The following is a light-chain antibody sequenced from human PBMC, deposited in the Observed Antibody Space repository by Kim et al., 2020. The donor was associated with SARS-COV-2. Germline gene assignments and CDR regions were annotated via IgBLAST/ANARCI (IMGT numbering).Light chain of an antibody. CDR3: QSYNRDNVI. V-gene: IGLV6-57*03. CDR2: EDD. J-gene: IGLJ2*01. CDR1: SGGIDDNY. Sequence: GKTATIYCTRSSGGIDDNYVQWYQQRPGGVPTIVIYEDDQRPSGVSDRFSGSIDNSSNSASLTISGLRTEDEADYYCQSYNRDNVIFGGGTQLTVL.